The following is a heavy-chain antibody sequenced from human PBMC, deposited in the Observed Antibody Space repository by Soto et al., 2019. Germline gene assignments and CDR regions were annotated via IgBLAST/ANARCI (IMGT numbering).Heavy chain of an antibody. CDR1: GYTFTSYG. CDR2: ISAYNGNT. V-gene: IGHV1-18*04. CDR3: ASRTRGYSYGYEDAFDI. Sequence: ASVKVSCKASGYTFTSYGISWVRQAPGQGLEWMGWISAYNGNTNYAQKLQGRVTMTTDTSTSTAYIELRSLRSDDTAVYYCASRTRGYSYGYEDAFDIRGRGTMVTVSS. J-gene: IGHJ3*02. D-gene: IGHD5-18*01.